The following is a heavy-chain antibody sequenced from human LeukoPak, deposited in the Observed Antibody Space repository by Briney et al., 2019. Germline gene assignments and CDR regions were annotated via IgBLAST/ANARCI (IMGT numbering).Heavy chain of an antibody. CDR1: GGSISSYY. Sequence: SETLSHTCTDSGGSISSYYWSWIRQPPGKGLEWIGYIYYSGSTNYNPSLKSRVTISVDTSKNQFSLKLSSVTAADTAVYYCARGYGTDVIIDYWGQGTLVTVSS. V-gene: IGHV4-59*01. J-gene: IGHJ4*02. D-gene: IGHD1-7*01. CDR3: ARGYGTDVIIDY. CDR2: IYYSGST.